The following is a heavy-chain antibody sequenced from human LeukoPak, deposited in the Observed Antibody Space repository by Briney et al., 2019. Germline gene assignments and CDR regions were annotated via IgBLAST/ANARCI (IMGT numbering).Heavy chain of an antibody. CDR3: ARVNPIVCYQSFMDV. D-gene: IGHD1-26*01. CDR1: GGTFSSYA. CDR2: IIPIFGPP. V-gene: IGHV1-69*13. Sequence: GGAVTVSCKESGGTFSSYAIRWVGQAPGEGREGMGVIIPIFGPPNYAQNFQCRVTITADESTSTSYMDLSSLRSEDTAVYYCARVNPIVCYQSFMDVWGKGTTVPLSS. J-gene: IGHJ6*03.